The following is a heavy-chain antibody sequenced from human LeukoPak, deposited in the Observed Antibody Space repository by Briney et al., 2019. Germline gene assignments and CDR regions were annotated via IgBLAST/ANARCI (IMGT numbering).Heavy chain of an antibody. J-gene: IGHJ4*02. CDR1: GYTFIDFY. CDR2: INPKNGGT. V-gene: IGHV1-2*02. D-gene: IGHD2-15*01. CDR3: ATVRDIVVGGGPYYFDY. Sequence: ASVKVSCKASGYTFIDFYMHWVRQAPGQGLEWMGWINPKNGGTNYAQKFQGRVTMTRDTSITTAYMELSRLKSDDTAVYYCATVRDIVVGGGPYYFDYWGQGTLVTVSS.